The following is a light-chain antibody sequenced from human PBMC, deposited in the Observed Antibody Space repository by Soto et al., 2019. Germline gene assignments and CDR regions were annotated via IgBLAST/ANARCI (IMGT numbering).Light chain of an antibody. V-gene: IGKV3-11*01. CDR1: QTFSSY. J-gene: IGKJ2*01. CDR3: KQLSIWLPEAP. CDR2: DAS. Sequence: EIVLTQSPATLSLSPGERATLSCRASQTFSSYLAWYQQKPGQAPRLLIYDASNRATGVPARFSGSGSGTDFPPPIGSLEPEDFAFYYCKQLSIWLPEAPLGQGPK.